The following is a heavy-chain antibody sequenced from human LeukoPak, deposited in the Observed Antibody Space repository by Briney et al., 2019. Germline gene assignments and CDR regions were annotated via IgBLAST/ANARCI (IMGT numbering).Heavy chain of an antibody. J-gene: IGHJ4*02. CDR1: GYTFTSYD. V-gene: IGHV1-2*02. Sequence: GASVKVSCKASGYTFTSYDINWVRQATGQGLEWMGWINPNSGGTNYAQKFQGRVTMTRDTSISTAYMELSRLRSDDTAVYYCARDTIRGYYDSSGYYYYWGQGTLVTVSS. CDR2: INPNSGGT. CDR3: ARDTIRGYYDSSGYYYY. D-gene: IGHD3-22*01.